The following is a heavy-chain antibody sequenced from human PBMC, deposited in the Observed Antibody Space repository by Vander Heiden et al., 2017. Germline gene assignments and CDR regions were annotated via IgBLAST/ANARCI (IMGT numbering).Heavy chain of an antibody. J-gene: IGHJ4*02. Sequence: EVQLLESGGGLVQPGGSLRLSCAASGFIFNNYAMNWVRQVPGQGLEWIAGIGGSGTGTYYADSVKGRFTISRDNPKSTLYLQMNSLKAEDTAIYFCAKDRGQSTDCDYWGQGTLVTVSS. D-gene: IGHD2-21*02. CDR3: AKDRGQSTDCDY. CDR2: IGGSGTGT. V-gene: IGHV3-23*01. CDR1: GFIFNNYA.